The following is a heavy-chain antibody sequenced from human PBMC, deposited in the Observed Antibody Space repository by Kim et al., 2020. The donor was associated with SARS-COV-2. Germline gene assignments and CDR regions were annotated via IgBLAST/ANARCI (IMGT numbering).Heavy chain of an antibody. J-gene: IGHJ4*02. V-gene: IGHV3-49*01. Sequence: GGSLRLSCTGSGFRSGDYAMSWLRQAPGKGLELVAFIRTKTFGGTADYAASVKGRFTISRDGSKNIAYLQMDSLKTEDSAVYYCAILTVYHFDYWGQGTLVTVSS. D-gene: IGHD3-9*01. CDR2: IRTKTFGGTA. CDR3: AILTVYHFDY. CDR1: GFRSGDYA.